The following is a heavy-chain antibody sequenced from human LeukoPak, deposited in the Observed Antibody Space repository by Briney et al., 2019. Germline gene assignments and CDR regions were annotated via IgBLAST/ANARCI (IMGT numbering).Heavy chain of an antibody. CDR1: GFTFSSYG. CDR3: AKVKALGLRYFDWPSGDDY. J-gene: IGHJ4*02. Sequence: PGGSLRLSCAASGFTFSSYGMHWVRQAPGKGLEWVAVISCDGSNKYYADSVKGRFTISGDNSKNTLYLQMNSLRAEDTAVYYCAKVKALGLRYFDWPSGDDYWGQGTLVTVSS. V-gene: IGHV3-30*18. D-gene: IGHD3-9*01. CDR2: ISCDGSNK.